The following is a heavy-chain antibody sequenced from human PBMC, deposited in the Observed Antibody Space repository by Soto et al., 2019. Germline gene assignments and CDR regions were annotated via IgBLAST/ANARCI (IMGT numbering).Heavy chain of an antibody. CDR3: ARDGREYRGYDVDY. D-gene: IGHD5-12*01. CDR1: GFTFSDYA. CDR2: IWYDGSNK. V-gene: IGHV3-33*01. Sequence: ESVGGVVQPGRSLRLSCAASGFTFSDYAMHWVRQAPGKGLEWVAVIWYDGSNKNYVDSVKGRFTISRDNSKNTLYLQMNSLRAEDTDVYYCARDGREYRGYDVDYWGQGTLVTVSS. J-gene: IGHJ4*02.